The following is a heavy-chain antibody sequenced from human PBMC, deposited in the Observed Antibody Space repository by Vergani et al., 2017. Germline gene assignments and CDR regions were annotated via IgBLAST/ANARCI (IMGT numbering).Heavy chain of an antibody. D-gene: IGHD3-16*01. J-gene: IGHJ4*02. CDR3: AKHFRGWGIDY. CDR1: GFTFSDYY. V-gene: IGHV3-11*01. Sequence: QVQLVESGGGLVKPGGSLRLSCAASGFTFSDYYMSWIRQAPGKGLEWVSYISSSGSTIYYADSVKGRFTLSRDFSKNTLYLQMNSLRTDDTATYYCAKHFRGWGIDYWGQGTQVIVSS. CDR2: ISSSGSTI.